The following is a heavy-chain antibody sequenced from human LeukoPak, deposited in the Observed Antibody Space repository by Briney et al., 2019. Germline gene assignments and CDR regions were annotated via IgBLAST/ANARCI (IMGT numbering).Heavy chain of an antibody. J-gene: IGHJ4*02. Sequence: SETLSLTCTVSGGSISSYYWSWIRQPPGKGLEWIGYIYYSGSTNYNPSLKSRVTISVDTSKNQFSLKLSSVTAADTAVYYCAREVAAAGTVGWGQGTLVTVSS. D-gene: IGHD6-13*01. V-gene: IGHV4-59*12. CDR1: GGSISSYY. CDR2: IYYSGST. CDR3: AREVAAAGTVG.